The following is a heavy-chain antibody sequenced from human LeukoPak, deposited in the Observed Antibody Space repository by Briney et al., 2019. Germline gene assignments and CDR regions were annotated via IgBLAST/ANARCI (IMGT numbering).Heavy chain of an antibody. CDR3: ARDEGHSSSLRY. D-gene: IGHD6-13*01. CDR1: GFTFSSYS. Sequence: GSLRLSCAASGFTFSSYSMNWVRQAPGKGLEWVSYISSSSSIIYYADSVKGRFTISRDNAKNSLYLQMNSLRAEDTAVYYCARDEGHSSSLRYWGQGTLVTISS. V-gene: IGHV3-48*04. J-gene: IGHJ4*02. CDR2: ISSSSSII.